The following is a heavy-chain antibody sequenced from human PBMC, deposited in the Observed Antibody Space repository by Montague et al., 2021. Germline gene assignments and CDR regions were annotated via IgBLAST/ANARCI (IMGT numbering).Heavy chain of an antibody. V-gene: IGHV4-38-2*02. CDR1: RSLINSDYY. CDR3: ARERDRYYYMDI. CDR2: VSHGGST. J-gene: IGHJ6*03. Sequence: SETLSLTCTVSRSLINSDYYWCCIRQPPGKGLEWMESVSHGGSTYYNSSLKSRVTISVHTSNNHFSLKLSSVTAADTAMYYCARERDRYYYMDIWGKGTTITVSS.